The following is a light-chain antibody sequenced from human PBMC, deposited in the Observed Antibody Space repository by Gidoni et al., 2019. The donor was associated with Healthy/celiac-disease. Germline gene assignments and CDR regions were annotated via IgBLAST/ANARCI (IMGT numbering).Light chain of an antibody. CDR2: DAS. CDR3: QQRSNWPPFT. V-gene: IGKV3-11*01. J-gene: IGKJ4*01. CDR1: QSVSSY. Sequence: EIVLTQSPATLSSSPGERATLCCRASQSVSSYLAWYQQKPGQAPRLLIYDASNRATRIPARFSGSGSGTDFTLTISSLEPEDCAFYYCQQRSNWPPFTFGGGTKVEIK.